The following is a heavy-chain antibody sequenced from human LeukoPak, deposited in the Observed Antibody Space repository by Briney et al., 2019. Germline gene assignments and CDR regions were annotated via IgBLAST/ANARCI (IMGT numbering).Heavy chain of an antibody. V-gene: IGHV4-39*01. CDR3: ARDRACSNGVCSYFDY. D-gene: IGHD2-8*01. Sequence: SETLSLTCTVSGGSISSYYWGWIRQPPGKGLEWIGSIYYSGSTWYNPSLKSRVAVSADTPKNQFSLKLTSVTAADTAVYYCARDRACSNGVCSYFDYWGQGTVVTVSS. J-gene: IGHJ4*02. CDR2: IYYSGST. CDR1: GGSISSYY.